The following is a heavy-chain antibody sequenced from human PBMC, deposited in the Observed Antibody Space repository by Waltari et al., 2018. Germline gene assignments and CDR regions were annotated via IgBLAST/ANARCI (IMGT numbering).Heavy chain of an antibody. D-gene: IGHD2-15*01. CDR2: ISSSSNSI. CDR3: ARVKGYGGSDY. V-gene: IGHV3-21*01. J-gene: IGHJ4*02. CDR1: GLTFSSYS. Sequence: EVQLVESGGGLVKHGGSLRLSCAASGLTFSSYSMNWVRQAPGKGVEWVSSISSSSNSIYYADSVKGRFTISRDNAKNSLYLQMNSLRAEDTAVYYCARVKGYGGSDYWGEGTLVTVSS.